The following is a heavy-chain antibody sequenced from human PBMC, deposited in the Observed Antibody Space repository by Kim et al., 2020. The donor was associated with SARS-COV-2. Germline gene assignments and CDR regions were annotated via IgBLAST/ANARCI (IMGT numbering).Heavy chain of an antibody. CDR1: GGTFSSYA. V-gene: IGHV1-69*04. J-gene: IGHJ4*02. Sequence: SVKVSCKASGGTFSSYAISWVRQAPGQGLEWMGRIIPILGIANSAQKFQGRVTITADKSTSTAYMELSSLRSEDTAVYYCARDDVSSLAWYWGQGTLVTVSS. CDR3: ARDDVSSLAWY. CDR2: IIPILGIA.